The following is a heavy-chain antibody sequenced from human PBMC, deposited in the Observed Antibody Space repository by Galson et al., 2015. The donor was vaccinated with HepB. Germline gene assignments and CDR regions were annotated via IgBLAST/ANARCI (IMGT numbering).Heavy chain of an antibody. D-gene: IGHD1-26*01. V-gene: IGHV3-30*14. CDR2: ISYDGSNK. CDR3: ARVAPYSGTYYDY. CDR1: GFTFSSYA. J-gene: IGHJ4*02. Sequence: SLRLSCAASGFTFSSYAMHWVRQAPGKGLEWVAVISYDGSNKYYADSVKGRLTISRDNSKNTAFLQMNSLRAEDTAVYYCARVAPYSGTYYDYWGQGTLVTVSS.